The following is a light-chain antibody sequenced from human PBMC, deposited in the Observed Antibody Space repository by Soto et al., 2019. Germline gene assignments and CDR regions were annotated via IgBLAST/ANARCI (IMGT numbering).Light chain of an antibody. CDR2: DAS. CDR3: QQCRNWPLT. J-gene: IGKJ4*01. CDR1: QNVYNN. V-gene: IGKV3-15*01. Sequence: EIVMTQSPATLSVSPEEGATLSCKASQNVYNNLAWYQQRPGQPPRLLIYDASTRATGISARFSGSGYGTEFTLTISSLQSEDFAVYFCQQCRNWPLTFGGGT.